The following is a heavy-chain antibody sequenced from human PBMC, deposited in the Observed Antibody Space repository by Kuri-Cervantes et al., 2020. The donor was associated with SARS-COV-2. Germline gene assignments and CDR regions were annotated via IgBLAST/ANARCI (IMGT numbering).Heavy chain of an antibody. J-gene: IGHJ6*03. V-gene: IGHV1-2*02. CDR3: AREMETGYSYDFLKYMDV. Sequence: ASVKVSCKASGYTFTGFYMHWVRQAPGQGLEWMGWFNPDSGGTNYAQKFQGRVTMTRDTSISTAYMELSRLRSDDTAVYYCAREMETGYSYDFLKYMDVWGKGTTVTVSS. D-gene: IGHD3/OR15-3a*01. CDR2: FNPDSGGT. CDR1: GYTFTGFY.